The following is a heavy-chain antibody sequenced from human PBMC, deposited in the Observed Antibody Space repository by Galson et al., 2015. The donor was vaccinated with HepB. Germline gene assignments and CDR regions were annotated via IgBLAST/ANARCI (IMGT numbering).Heavy chain of an antibody. V-gene: IGHV3-48*02. CDR1: GFTFSSYS. J-gene: IGHJ4*02. CDR2: ISSSSSTI. Sequence: SLRLSCAASGFTFSSYSMNWVRQAPGKGLEWVSYISSSSSTIYYADSVKGRFTISSDNAKNSLYLQMNSLRDEDTAVYYCARDPGGRNLDHDYGDYGASYWGQGTLVTVSS. CDR3: ARDPGGRNLDHDYGDYGASY. D-gene: IGHD4-17*01.